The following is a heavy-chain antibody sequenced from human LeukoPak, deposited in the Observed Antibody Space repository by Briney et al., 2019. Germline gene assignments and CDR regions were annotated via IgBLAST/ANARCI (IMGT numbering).Heavy chain of an antibody. Sequence: GGSLRLSCAASGFTISDYYMSWIRQAPGKGLEWVANIKQDGSEKYYVDSVKGRFTISRDNAKNSLYLQMNSLRAEDTAVYYCARVEDYTWGNYRYTTDIQYFDLWGRGTLVTVSS. CDR3: ARVEDYTWGNYRYTTDIQYFDL. J-gene: IGHJ2*01. CDR1: GFTISDYY. D-gene: IGHD3-16*02. V-gene: IGHV3-7*01. CDR2: IKQDGSEK.